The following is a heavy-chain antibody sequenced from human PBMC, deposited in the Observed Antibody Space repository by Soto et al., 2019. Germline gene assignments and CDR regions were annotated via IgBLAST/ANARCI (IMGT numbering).Heavy chain of an antibody. J-gene: IGHJ6*02. Sequence: QVQLVQSGAEVKEPGSSVRVSCKASGGTFTNFIMNWVRQTPGQGLEWMGGIVPMLGTPTYAEKFKGRVTISATGSPSTAYIELTSLRSEEKATYYCVRDGAYSTFHSHYTGMDVSGHGNTVNVS. V-gene: IGHV1-69*01. CDR2: IVPMLGTP. CDR1: GGTFTNFI. CDR3: VRDGAYSTFHSHYTGMDV. D-gene: IGHD6-13*01.